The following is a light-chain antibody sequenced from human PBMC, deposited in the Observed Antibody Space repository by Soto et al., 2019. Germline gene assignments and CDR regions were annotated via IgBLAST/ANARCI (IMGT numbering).Light chain of an antibody. V-gene: IGLV2-14*03. J-gene: IGLJ1*01. CDR1: SSDVGSYNY. CDR2: DVS. CDR3: SSYTTSETRV. Sequence: QSALTQPASVSGSPGQSITISCTGTSSDVGSYNYVSWYQHHPGKVPKLVIYDVSSRPSGVSNRFSGSKSGNTASLTISGLQTEDEADYYCSSYTTSETRVFGTGTKLTVL.